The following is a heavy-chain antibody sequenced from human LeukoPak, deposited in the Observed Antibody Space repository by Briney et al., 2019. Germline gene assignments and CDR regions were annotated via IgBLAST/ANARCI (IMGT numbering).Heavy chain of an antibody. CDR3: ARDGTYYYDSSGYGVDY. J-gene: IGHJ4*02. CDR2: MNPNSGNT. Sequence: GASVKVSCKASGYTFTSYDINWVRQATGQGLEWMGWMNPNSGNTGYAQKFQGRVTMTRNTSISTAYMELSSLRSEDTAVYYCARDGTYYYDSSGYGVDYWGQGTLVTVSS. CDR1: GYTFTSYD. D-gene: IGHD3-22*01. V-gene: IGHV1-8*01.